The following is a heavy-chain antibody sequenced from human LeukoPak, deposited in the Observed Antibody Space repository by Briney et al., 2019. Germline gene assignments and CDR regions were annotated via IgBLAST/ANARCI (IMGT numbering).Heavy chain of an antibody. V-gene: IGHV4-59*01. CDR3: ARDQFGESTFDY. Sequence: SETLSLTCTVSGGSISSYYWSWIRQPPWKGLEWIGYIYYSGSTNYNPSLKSRVTISVDTSKNQFSLKLSSVTAADTAVYYCARDQFGESTFDYWGQGTLVTVSS. CDR1: GGSISSYY. D-gene: IGHD3-10*01. J-gene: IGHJ4*02. CDR2: IYYSGST.